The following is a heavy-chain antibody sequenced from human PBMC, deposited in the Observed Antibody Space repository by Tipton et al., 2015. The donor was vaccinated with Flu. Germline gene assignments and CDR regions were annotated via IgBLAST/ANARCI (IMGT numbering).Heavy chain of an antibody. CDR2: FYYSGST. CDR1: CASIRSYY. D-gene: IGHD3-16*01. Sequence: TLSLTCTVSCASIRSYYWTWIRQSPGKGLEWIAYFYYSGSTNYNPSLKSRVTISVDTSKNQFSLKLSSVTAADTAMYYCARDTGWGSSYASHGPHFDIWGQVTMVTVSS. CDR3: ARDTGWGSSYASHGPHFDI. J-gene: IGHJ3*02. V-gene: IGHV4-59*01.